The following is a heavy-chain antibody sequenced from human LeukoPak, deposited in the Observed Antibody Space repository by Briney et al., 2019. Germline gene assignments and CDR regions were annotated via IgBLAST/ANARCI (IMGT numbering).Heavy chain of an antibody. J-gene: IGHJ4*02. D-gene: IGHD1-26*01. CDR2: ISSSGSTI. V-gene: IGHV3-11*01. CDR1: GFTFSDYY. CDR3: ARRTGDSYYFDY. Sequence: GRSLRLSCAASGFTFSDYYMSWIRQAPGKGLEWVSYISSSGSTIYYADSVKGRFTSSRDNAKNSLYLQMNSLRAEDTAVYYCARRTGDSYYFDYWGQGTLVTVSS.